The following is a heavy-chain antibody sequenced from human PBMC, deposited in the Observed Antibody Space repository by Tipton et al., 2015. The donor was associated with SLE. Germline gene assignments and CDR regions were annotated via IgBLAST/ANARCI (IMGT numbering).Heavy chain of an antibody. CDR3: ARGDDIDYFDY. J-gene: IGHJ4*02. Sequence: TLSLTCTVSDDSFSSNNYYWGWVRLPPGKGLEWSGSIVYSGSTHYTPSLQSRVTISVDTPKNQFSLRLSSVTAADTAVYYCARGDDIDYFDYWGQGTLVTVSS. CDR1: DDSFSSNNYY. V-gene: IGHV4-39*07. CDR2: IVYSGST. D-gene: IGHD1-1*01.